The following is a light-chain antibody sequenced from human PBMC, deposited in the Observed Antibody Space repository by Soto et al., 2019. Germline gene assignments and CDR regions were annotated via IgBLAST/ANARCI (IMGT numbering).Light chain of an antibody. J-gene: IGKJ5*01. V-gene: IGKV3-11*01. CDR2: DTT. CDR3: HQRNT. CDR1: QSVSTY. Sequence: VLTQSPVTLSLSPGDRATLSCRASQSVSTYLAWYRQVPGQPPRLLIYDTTNRAAGIPPRFSGSRSGTDFTLTISSVEPKDFALYYCHQRNTFGQGPRLEIK.